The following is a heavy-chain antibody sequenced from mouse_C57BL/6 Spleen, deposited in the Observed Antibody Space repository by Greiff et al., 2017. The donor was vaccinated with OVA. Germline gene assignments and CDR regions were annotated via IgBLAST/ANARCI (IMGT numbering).Heavy chain of an antibody. CDR1: GFTFSDYY. CDR3: ARDPWFAY. V-gene: IGHV5-12*01. CDR2: ISNGGGST. Sequence: EVQLVESGGGLVQPGGSLKLSCAASGFTFSDYYMYWVRQTPEKRLEWVAYISNGGGSTYYPDTVKGRITISRDNAKNTLYLQMSRLKAEDTAMYYCARDPWFAYWGQGTLVTVSA. J-gene: IGHJ3*01.